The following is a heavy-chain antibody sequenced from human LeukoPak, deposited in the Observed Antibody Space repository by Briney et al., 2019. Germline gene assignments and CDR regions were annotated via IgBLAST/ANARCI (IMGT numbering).Heavy chain of an antibody. CDR3: ARDRGVTAISAGIDY. Sequence: GGSLRLSCAASGFTFSDYYMSWIRQAPGKGLEWVSYISSSGSTIYYAGSVKGRFTISRDNAKNSLYLQMNSLRAEDTAVYYCARDRGVTAISAGIDYWGQGTLVTVSS. CDR1: GFTFSDYY. CDR2: ISSSGSTI. J-gene: IGHJ4*02. V-gene: IGHV3-11*01. D-gene: IGHD2-21*02.